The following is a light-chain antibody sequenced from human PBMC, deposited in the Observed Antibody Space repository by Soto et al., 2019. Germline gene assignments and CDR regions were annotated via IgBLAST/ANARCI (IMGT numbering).Light chain of an antibody. Sequence: ETMMTQSPATLSVSPGERVTLSCRASQSVGSHFAWYQQRPGQAPRVLIYDATTRATGIPARFSGSSSGTEFTLTVTTLQSEDLGVYYCQQYNSWPLSVGPGTKVDIK. V-gene: IGKV3-15*01. J-gene: IGKJ3*01. CDR3: QQYNSWPLS. CDR1: QSVGSH. CDR2: DAT.